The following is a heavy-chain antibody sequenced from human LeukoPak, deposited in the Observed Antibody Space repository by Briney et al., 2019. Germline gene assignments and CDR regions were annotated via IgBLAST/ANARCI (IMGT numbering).Heavy chain of an antibody. CDR3: AKDRRRYCSGGSCYADYFDY. V-gene: IGHV3-30*18. CDR2: ISYDGSNK. D-gene: IGHD2-15*01. Sequence: GRSLRLSCAASGFTFSSYGMHWVRQAPGKGLEWVAVISYDGSNKYYADSVKGRFTISRDNSKNTLYLQMNSLRAEDTAVYYCAKDRRRYCSGGSCYADYFDYWGQGTLVTVSS. CDR1: GFTFSSYG. J-gene: IGHJ4*02.